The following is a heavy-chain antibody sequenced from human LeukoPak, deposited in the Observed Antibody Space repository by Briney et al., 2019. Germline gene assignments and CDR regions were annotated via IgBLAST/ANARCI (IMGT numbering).Heavy chain of an antibody. V-gene: IGHV3-21*01. D-gene: IGHD6-6*01. J-gene: IGHJ4*02. CDR1: GFTFSSYG. CDR2: ITSSSSYI. CDR3: ARSYSSSRGTFDY. Sequence: GGSLRLSCAASGFTFSSYGMNWVRQAPGKELEWVSSITSSSSYIYYADSVKGQFTISRDNAKNSLYLQMNSLRAEDTAVYYCARSYSSSRGTFDYWGQGTLVTVSS.